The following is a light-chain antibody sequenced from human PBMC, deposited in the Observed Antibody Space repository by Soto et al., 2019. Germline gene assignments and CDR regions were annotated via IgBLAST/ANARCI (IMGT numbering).Light chain of an antibody. V-gene: IGKV3-20*01. CDR2: AAA. CDR3: QQYGSLSWT. CDR1: QSVSSNS. J-gene: IGKJ1*01. Sequence: IVLTQSPDTLSLSPGDRATLSCRATQSVSSNSLAWYQQNPGQAPRLLIYAAATRATGIPDRFSGSGSGTDFTLTISRLEPEDVPVYYCQQYGSLSWTFGQGTKVDIK.